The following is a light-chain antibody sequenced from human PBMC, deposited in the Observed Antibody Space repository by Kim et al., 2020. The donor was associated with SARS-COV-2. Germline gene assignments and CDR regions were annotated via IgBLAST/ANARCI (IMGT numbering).Light chain of an antibody. V-gene: IGLV3-9*01. J-gene: IGLJ2*01. CDR1: NIGSKN. Sequence: VSVALGQTARITCGGTNIGSKNVHWHKQKPGQAPVLVIYRDSNRPSGIPERFSGSNSGNTATLTISRAQAGDEADYYCQVWDSSTVFGGGTQLTVL. CDR2: RDS. CDR3: QVWDSSTV.